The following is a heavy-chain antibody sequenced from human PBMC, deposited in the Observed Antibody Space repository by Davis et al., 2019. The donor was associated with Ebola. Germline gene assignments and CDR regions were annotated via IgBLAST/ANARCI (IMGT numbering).Heavy chain of an antibody. CDR3: ARVGVEGWGYGWFDP. J-gene: IGHJ5*02. V-gene: IGHV3-33*08. D-gene: IGHD3-3*01. CDR2: IWYDGSNK. CDR1: GFTFSSYG. Sequence: GESLKISCAASGFTFSSYGMHWVRQAPGKGLEWVAVIWYDGSNKYYADSVKGRFTISRDTSKNTLYQQMNSLRAEDTAVYYCARVGVEGWGYGWFDPWGQGTLVTVSS.